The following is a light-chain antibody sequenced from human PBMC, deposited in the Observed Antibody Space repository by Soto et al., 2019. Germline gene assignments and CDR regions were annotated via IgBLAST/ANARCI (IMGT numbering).Light chain of an antibody. Sequence: DIQMTQSPSTLSASVGDRVSITCRASQSVDRYLAWYQQKPGKAPHLLIYDASSLESGVPSRFSGSGSGTEFTLTISSLQSEDFAVYYCQQSDSWPRTFGQGTKVEIK. J-gene: IGKJ1*01. CDR1: QSVDRY. V-gene: IGKV1-5*01. CDR3: QQSDSWPRT. CDR2: DAS.